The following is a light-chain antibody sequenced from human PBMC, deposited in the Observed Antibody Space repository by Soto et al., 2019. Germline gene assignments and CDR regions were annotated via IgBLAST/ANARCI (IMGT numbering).Light chain of an antibody. Sequence: EIVLTLSPGTLSLSPGERATLSCRASQSVSSNLLAWYQQKPGQAPRLLIYGASSRATGIPDRFSGSGSGTDFTLTISRLEPEDFAVYYCQQYGSSPITFAQGTRLEMK. CDR2: GAS. J-gene: IGKJ5*01. V-gene: IGKV3-20*01. CDR3: QQYGSSPIT. CDR1: QSVSSNL.